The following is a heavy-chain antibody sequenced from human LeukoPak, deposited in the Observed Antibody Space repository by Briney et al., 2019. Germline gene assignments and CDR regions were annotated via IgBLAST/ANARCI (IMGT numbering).Heavy chain of an antibody. J-gene: IGHJ4*02. CDR1: GYTFTGYC. V-gene: IGHV1-2*02. CDR2: INPNSGGT. Sequence: ASVKVSCKASGYTFTGYCMRWVRQAPGQGLEWMGWINPNSGGTNYAQKFQGRVTMTRDTSISTAYMELSRLRSDDTAVYYCARDYDFWSGYSPTFDYWGQGTLVTVSS. CDR3: ARDYDFWSGYSPTFDY. D-gene: IGHD3-3*01.